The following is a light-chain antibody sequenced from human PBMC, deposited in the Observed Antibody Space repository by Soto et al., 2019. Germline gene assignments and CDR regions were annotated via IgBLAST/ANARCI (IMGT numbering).Light chain of an antibody. J-gene: IGKJ1*01. CDR2: KAS. Sequence: DIQMTQSPSTLSGSVGDRVTITCRASQTISSWLAWYQQKPGKAPNLLIHKASHLESGVATRFSGSGSGTEFTLIISGLQPEDSATYYCQQYTNTNNPWMFGQGTKVDIK. V-gene: IGKV1-5*03. CDR1: QTISSW. CDR3: QQYTNTNNPWM.